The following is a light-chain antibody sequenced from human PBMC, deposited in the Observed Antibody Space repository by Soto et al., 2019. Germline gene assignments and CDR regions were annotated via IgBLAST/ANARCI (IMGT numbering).Light chain of an antibody. J-gene: IGKJ4*01. CDR1: QSLSGW. Sequence: DIQMAQPPSTLSASVGDRVTITCRASQSLSGWLAWYQQKPGTAPKLLIYKASTLESGVPSRFSGSGSGTDFTLTISSLQPDDSATYYCQHYNGYPITFGGGTKVEIK. V-gene: IGKV1-5*03. CDR3: QHYNGYPIT. CDR2: KAS.